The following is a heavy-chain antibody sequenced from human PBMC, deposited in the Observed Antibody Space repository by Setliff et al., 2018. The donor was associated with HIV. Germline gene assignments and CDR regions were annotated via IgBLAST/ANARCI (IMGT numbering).Heavy chain of an antibody. CDR2: ISGSGGST. J-gene: IGHJ4*02. D-gene: IGHD6-19*01. V-gene: IGHV3-23*01. Sequence: GGSLRLSCAASGFTFSSYAMSWVRQAPGKGLEWASAISGSGGSTYYADSVKGRFTISRDNSKNTLYLQMNSLSAEDTAVYYCAGESSIAVAEYFDYWGQGTLVTVSS. CDR3: AGESSIAVAEYFDY. CDR1: GFTFSSYA.